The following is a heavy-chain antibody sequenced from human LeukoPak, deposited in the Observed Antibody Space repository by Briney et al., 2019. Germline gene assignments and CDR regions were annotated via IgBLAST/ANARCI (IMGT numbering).Heavy chain of an antibody. V-gene: IGHV3-64*02. CDR3: ARMTLYGSVTVD. CDR2: LSSNGGST. CDR1: GFTFSSYA. D-gene: IGHD3-10*01. Sequence: PGGSLRFSCAASGFTFSSYAMHWVRQAPGKGLEYVSGLSSNGGSTYYAGSVKGRLTISRDNSKNTVNLQMGSLRIEDTAVYHCARMTLYGSVTVDWGQGILVTVSS. J-gene: IGHJ4*02.